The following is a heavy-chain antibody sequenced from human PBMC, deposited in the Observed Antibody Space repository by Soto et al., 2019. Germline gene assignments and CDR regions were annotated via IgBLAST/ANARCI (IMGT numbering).Heavy chain of an antibody. D-gene: IGHD4-17*01. CDR3: ARGRIRWGGAFDI. CDR1: GYTFTSYD. V-gene: IGHV1-8*01. J-gene: IGHJ3*02. CDR2: MNPNSGNT. Sequence: ASVKVSCKASGYTFTSYDINWVRQATGQGLEWMGWMNPNSGNTGYAQKFQGRVTMTRNTSTSTAYMELSSLRSEDTAVYYCARGRIRWGGAFDIWGQGTMVTVSS.